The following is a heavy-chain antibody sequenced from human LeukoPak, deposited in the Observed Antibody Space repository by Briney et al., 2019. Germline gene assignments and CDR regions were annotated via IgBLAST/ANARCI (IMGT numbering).Heavy chain of an antibody. V-gene: IGHV3-21*01. CDR1: GFTFSSYG. CDR3: ARDRYNWNDGVFDY. CDR2: ISSSSSYI. D-gene: IGHD1-1*01. Sequence: GGSLRLSCAASGFTFSSYGMNWVRQAPGKGLEWVSSISSSSSYIYYADSVKGRFTISRDNAKNSLYLQMNSLRAEDTAVYYCARDRYNWNDGVFDYWGQGTLVTVSS. J-gene: IGHJ4*02.